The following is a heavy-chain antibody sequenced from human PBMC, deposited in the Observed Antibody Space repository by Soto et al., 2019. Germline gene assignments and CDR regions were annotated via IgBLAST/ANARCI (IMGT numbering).Heavy chain of an antibody. Sequence: GESLKISCKGSGYSFTSYWIGWVRQMPGKGLEWMGIIYPGDSDTRYSPSFQGQVTISADKSISTAYLQWSSLKASDTAMYYCARPKAYSGSYPNYFDYWGQGTLVTVSS. D-gene: IGHD1-26*01. CDR3: ARPKAYSGSYPNYFDY. V-gene: IGHV5-51*01. CDR2: IYPGDSDT. J-gene: IGHJ4*02. CDR1: GYSFTSYW.